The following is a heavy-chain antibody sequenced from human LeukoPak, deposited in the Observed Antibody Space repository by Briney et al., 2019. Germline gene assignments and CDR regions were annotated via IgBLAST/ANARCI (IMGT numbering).Heavy chain of an antibody. J-gene: IGHJ2*01. Sequence: GGSLRLSCAASGFTFSSYSMNWVRQAPGKGLEWVSSISSSSSYIYYADSVKGRFTISRDNAKNSLYLQMNSLRAEDTAVYYCARAFDVVVPAATLYWYFDLWGRGTLVTVSS. CDR2: ISSSSSYI. CDR1: GFTFSSYS. CDR3: ARAFDVVVPAATLYWYFDL. D-gene: IGHD2-2*01. V-gene: IGHV3-21*01.